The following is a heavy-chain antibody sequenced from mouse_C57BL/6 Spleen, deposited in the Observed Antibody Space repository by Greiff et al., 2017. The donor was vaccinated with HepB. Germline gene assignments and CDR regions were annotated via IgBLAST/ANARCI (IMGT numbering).Heavy chain of an antibody. V-gene: IGHV2-2*01. Sequence: VQLKESGPGLVQPSQSLSITCTVSGFSLTSYGVHWVRQSPGKGLEWLGVIWSGGSTDYNAAFISRLSISKDNSKSQVFFKMNSLQADDTAIYYCARSYYGSSYLFAYWGQGTLVTVSA. J-gene: IGHJ3*01. CDR2: IWSGGST. CDR3: ARSYYGSSYLFAY. CDR1: GFSLTSYG. D-gene: IGHD1-1*01.